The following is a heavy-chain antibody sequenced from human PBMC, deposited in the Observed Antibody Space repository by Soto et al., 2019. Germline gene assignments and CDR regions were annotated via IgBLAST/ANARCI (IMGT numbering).Heavy chain of an antibody. CDR3: AKGTPGYCSTYDCAFDY. Sequence: EVQLLESGGGLVQPGGSLRLSCAASGFTFSSYAMSWVRQAPGKGLEWVSAISGSGGSTYYADSVKGRFTISRDNSKNTLYLQMNSLRAEDTAVYYCAKGTPGYCSTYDCAFDYWGQGTLVTVSS. V-gene: IGHV3-23*01. D-gene: IGHD2-2*01. J-gene: IGHJ4*02. CDR1: GFTFSSYA. CDR2: ISGSGGST.